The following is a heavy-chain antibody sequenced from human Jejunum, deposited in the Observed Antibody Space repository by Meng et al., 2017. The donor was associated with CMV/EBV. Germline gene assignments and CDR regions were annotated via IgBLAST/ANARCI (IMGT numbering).Heavy chain of an antibody. Sequence: SAFSFSNNHMNWVRQAPGRGLEWISYISSSSSAIEYADSVKGRFTSSRDNAKSSMYLQMNSLRDEDTAVYYCARDFWDTDYTGYWGQGTLVTVSS. CDR1: AFSFSNNH. V-gene: IGHV3-48*02. CDR3: ARDFWDTDYTGY. CDR2: ISSSSSAI. J-gene: IGHJ4*02. D-gene: IGHD3-16*01.